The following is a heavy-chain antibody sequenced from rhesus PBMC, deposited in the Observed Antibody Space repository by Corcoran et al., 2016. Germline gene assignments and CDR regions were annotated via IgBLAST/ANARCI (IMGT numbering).Heavy chain of an antibody. Sequence: QVQLQESGPGVVKPSETLSLTCAVAGGSLSDSYRWSWIRQPPGKGLEGIGYIYGSSKRTNYNPAHKSRDTSAKDAAKNQFSLKLSSVTAADTAVYDCASYSNYGKGDYWGQGVLVTVSS. CDR2: IYGSSKRT. D-gene: IGHD4-23*01. J-gene: IGHJ4*01. V-gene: IGHV4S10*01. CDR1: GGSLSDSYR. CDR3: ASYSNYGKGDY.